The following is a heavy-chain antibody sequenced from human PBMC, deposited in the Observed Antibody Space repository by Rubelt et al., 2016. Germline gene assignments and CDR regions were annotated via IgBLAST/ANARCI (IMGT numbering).Heavy chain of an antibody. CDR3: ARVSKNWGDDD. CDR1: GFSFNTYW. D-gene: IGHD7-27*01. J-gene: IGHJ4*02. Sequence: EVQLLESGGGLVQPGGCLRLSCAASGFSFNTYWMTWVRQAPGQGLEWVANIKEDGSEKNYVGSVKGRFNISRDNAKNSLYLQMNSLRAEDTAMYYCARVSKNWGDDDWGQGTLVTVSS. V-gene: IGHV3-7*04. CDR2: IKEDGSEK.